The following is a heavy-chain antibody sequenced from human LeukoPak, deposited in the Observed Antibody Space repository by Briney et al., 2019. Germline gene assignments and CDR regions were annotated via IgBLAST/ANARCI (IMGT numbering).Heavy chain of an antibody. Sequence: SETLSLTCTVPGGSISSYYWSWIRQPAGKGLEWIGRMYTSVNANYNPSLKSRVTMSLDTSKNQFSLNLSSVSAADTAVYYCARSSGWYMGFDYWGQGTLVTVSS. V-gene: IGHV4-4*07. CDR3: ARSSGWYMGFDY. D-gene: IGHD6-19*01. J-gene: IGHJ4*02. CDR1: GGSISSYY. CDR2: MYTSVNA.